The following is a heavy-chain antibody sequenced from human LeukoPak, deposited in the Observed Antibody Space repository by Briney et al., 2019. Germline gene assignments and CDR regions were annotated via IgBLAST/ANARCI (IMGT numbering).Heavy chain of an antibody. V-gene: IGHV5-51*01. J-gene: IGHJ1*01. D-gene: IGHD6-13*01. CDR2: IYPDDSQT. Sequence: GESLKISCKASGYYFNNYWITWVRQMPGKGLEWMGIIYPDDSQTRYSPSFQGQVTISADKSIRTAYLQWRSLKASDTAMYYCARHEIGGDRSSWYTSWGQGTLVTVSS. CDR3: ARHEIGGDRSSWYTS. CDR1: GYYFNNYW.